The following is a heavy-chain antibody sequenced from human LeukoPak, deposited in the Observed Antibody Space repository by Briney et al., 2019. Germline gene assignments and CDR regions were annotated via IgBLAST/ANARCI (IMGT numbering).Heavy chain of an antibody. J-gene: IGHJ4*02. Sequence: GGSLRLSCVASGFTFNNYAMSWVRQAPGKGLEWVSAISVNPGTTYYADSVTGRFTISRDNSKNTLYLQMNSLRAEDTAVYYCAKRVQASAGRNYFDYWGQGTLVTVSS. CDR2: ISVNPGTT. D-gene: IGHD6-13*01. CDR3: AKRVQASAGRNYFDY. V-gene: IGHV3-23*01. CDR1: GFTFNNYA.